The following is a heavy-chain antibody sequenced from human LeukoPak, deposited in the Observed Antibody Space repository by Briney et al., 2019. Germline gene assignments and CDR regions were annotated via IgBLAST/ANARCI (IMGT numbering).Heavy chain of an antibody. J-gene: IGHJ6*03. CDR2: ISYDGNDA. D-gene: IGHD3-10*01. CDR3: AKATSRGVVPSSMDV. V-gene: IGHV3-30*18. CDR1: TFTFNSSG. Sequence: AGRSLTLSGVGYTFTFNSSGLHWVPHGPGKELEWVASISYDGNDAFYTDSVKVRFTIYRVNSRTTVSLQMNSLRVEDTAIYFCAKATSRGVVPSSMDVWGKGTTVTVSS.